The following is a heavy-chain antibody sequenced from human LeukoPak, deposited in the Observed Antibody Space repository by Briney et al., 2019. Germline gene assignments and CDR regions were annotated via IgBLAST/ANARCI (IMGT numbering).Heavy chain of an antibody. Sequence: GESLKISCKDSGYSFTSYWIGWVRQMPGKGLEWMGIIYPGDSDTRYSPSFQGQVTISADKSISTAYLQWSSLKASDTAMYYCARTEGRCSGGSCYSSWYFQHWGQGTLVTVSS. V-gene: IGHV5-51*01. CDR2: IYPGDSDT. CDR1: GYSFTSYW. D-gene: IGHD2-15*01. J-gene: IGHJ1*01. CDR3: ARTEGRCSGGSCYSSWYFQH.